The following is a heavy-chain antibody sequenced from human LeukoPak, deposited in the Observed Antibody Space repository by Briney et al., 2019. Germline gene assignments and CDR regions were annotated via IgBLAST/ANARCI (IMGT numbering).Heavy chain of an antibody. D-gene: IGHD3-10*01. CDR2: INHSGST. V-gene: IGHV4-34*01. CDR3: ARGLDQYGSGSYYNDY. Sequence: SETLSLTCAVYGGSFSGYYWSWIRQPPGKGLEWIGEINHSGSTNYNPSLKSRVTISVDTSRNQFSLKLSSVTAADTAVYYCARGLDQYGSGSYYNDYWGQGTLVTVSS. CDR1: GGSFSGYY. J-gene: IGHJ4*02.